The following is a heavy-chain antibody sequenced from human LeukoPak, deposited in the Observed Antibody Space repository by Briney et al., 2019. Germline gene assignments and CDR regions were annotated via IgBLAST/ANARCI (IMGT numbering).Heavy chain of an antibody. D-gene: IGHD2-15*01. V-gene: IGHV4-39*01. Sequence: SETLSLTCTVSGGSISSSSYYWGWIRQPPGKGLEWIGSIYYSGSTYYNPSLKSRVTISVDTSKNQFSLRLSSVTAADTAVYYCARHVAGLFDYWGQGTLVTVSS. CDR2: IYYSGST. CDR3: ARHVAGLFDY. CDR1: GGSISSSSYY. J-gene: IGHJ4*02.